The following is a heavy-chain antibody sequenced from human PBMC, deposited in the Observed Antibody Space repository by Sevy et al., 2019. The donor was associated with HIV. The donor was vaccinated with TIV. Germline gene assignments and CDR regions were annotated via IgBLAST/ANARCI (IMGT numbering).Heavy chain of an antibody. CDR3: AGGVNNWVDP. CDR2: IYASGNS. CDR1: GGSISSYY. J-gene: IGHJ5*02. Sequence: SETLSLTCTVSGGSISSYYWSWIRQPAGKGLEWIGRIYASGNSNYDPSLKSRVTMSVDTSRNQFSLKLRSVTAADTAVYYCAGGVNNWVDPWGQGTLVPVSS. D-gene: IGHD3-22*01. V-gene: IGHV4-4*07.